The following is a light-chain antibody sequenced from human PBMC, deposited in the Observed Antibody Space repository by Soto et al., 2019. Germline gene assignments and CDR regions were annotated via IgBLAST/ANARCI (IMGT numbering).Light chain of an antibody. Sequence: IVLTQSPATLSLSPGERATLSCRASQSVSSSLAWYQQKPGQTPRLLIYDASNRATGIPARFNGSGSGTDVTLTVSSLEPEDFAVYYCQQRSNWPLTFGGGTKVEIK. V-gene: IGKV3-11*01. CDR2: DAS. CDR3: QQRSNWPLT. J-gene: IGKJ4*01. CDR1: QSVSSS.